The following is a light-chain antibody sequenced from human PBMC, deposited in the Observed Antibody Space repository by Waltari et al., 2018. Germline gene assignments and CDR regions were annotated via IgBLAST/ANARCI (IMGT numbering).Light chain of an antibody. V-gene: IGLV2-14*01. CDR2: KVN. J-gene: IGLJ3*02. Sequence: QSALTQPASVSGSPGQSITTPCTGTSSDVGFYAFFPWFQQDPGKAPKVMIYKVNNRPSGVSNRFSGSKSANTASLTISGLQAEDEADYYCSSYTRRSYWVFGGGTQLTVL. CDR3: SSYTRRSYWV. CDR1: SSDVGFYAF.